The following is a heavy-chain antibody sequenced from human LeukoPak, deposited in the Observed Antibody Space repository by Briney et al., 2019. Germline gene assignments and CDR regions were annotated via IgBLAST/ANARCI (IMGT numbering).Heavy chain of an antibody. CDR2: ISSSGSTI. J-gene: IGHJ6*04. CDR1: GFTFSSYS. CDR3: AELGITMIGGV. Sequence: GGSLRLSCVASGFTFSSYSMNWVRQAPGKGLEWVSYISSSGSTIYYADSVKGRFTISRDNAKNSLYLQMNSLRAEDTAVYYCAELGITMIGGVWGKGTTVTISS. D-gene: IGHD3-10*02. V-gene: IGHV3-48*04.